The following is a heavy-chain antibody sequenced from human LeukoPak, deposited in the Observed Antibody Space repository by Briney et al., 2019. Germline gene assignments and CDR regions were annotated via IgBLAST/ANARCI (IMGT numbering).Heavy chain of an antibody. CDR2: IYYSGST. CDR3: ARGWDYCSGGSCYSSPNWFDP. Sequence: SETLSLTCTVSGGSISGYYWSWIRQPPGKGLEWIGYIYYSGSTNYNPSLKSRVTISVDTSKNQFSLKLSSVTAADTAVYYCARGWDYCSGGSCYSSPNWFDPWGQGTLVTVSS. D-gene: IGHD2-15*01. CDR1: GGSISGYY. V-gene: IGHV4-59*08. J-gene: IGHJ5*02.